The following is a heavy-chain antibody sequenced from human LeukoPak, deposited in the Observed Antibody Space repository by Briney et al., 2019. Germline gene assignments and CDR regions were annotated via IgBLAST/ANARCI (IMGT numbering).Heavy chain of an antibody. CDR2: IYTSGST. CDR3: ARDPAYCSSGSCRLSVRYYYYGMDV. V-gene: IGHV4-61*02. CDR1: GGSISSGSYY. J-gene: IGHJ6*02. Sequence: KASETLSLTCTVSGGSISSGSYYWSWLRQPAGKGLEWIGRIYTSGSTNYNPSLKSRVTISVDTSKNQFSLKLSSVTAADTAVYYCARDPAYCSSGSCRLSVRYYYYGMDVWGQGTTVTVSS. D-gene: IGHD2-15*01.